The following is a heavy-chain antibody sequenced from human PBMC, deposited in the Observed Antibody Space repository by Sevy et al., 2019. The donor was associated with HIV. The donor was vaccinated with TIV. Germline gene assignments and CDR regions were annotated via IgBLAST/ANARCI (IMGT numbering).Heavy chain of an antibody. D-gene: IGHD1-20*01. Sequence: GGSLRLSCAASGFTFDDYAMHWVRQAPGKGLEWVSCISWNRGSIGYADSVTGRITISRDNAKNSLYLQMNSLRAEDTGLYYGEKDVGNQRIYYYGMDVWGQGTTVTVSS. CDR1: GFTFDDYA. V-gene: IGHV3-9*01. CDR2: ISWNRGSI. CDR3: EKDVGNQRIYYYGMDV. J-gene: IGHJ6*02.